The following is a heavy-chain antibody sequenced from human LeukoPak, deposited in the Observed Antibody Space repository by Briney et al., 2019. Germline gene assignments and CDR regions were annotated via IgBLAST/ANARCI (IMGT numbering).Heavy chain of an antibody. CDR3: AVDYCDSSGYYFDY. CDR1: GGSISSYY. D-gene: IGHD3-22*01. V-gene: IGHV4-4*07. CDR2: IYTSGST. Sequence: SETLSLTCTVSGGSISSYYWSWIRQPAGKGLEWIGRIYTSGSTNYNPSLKSRVTMSVDTSKNQFSLKLSSVTAADTAVYYCAVDYCDSSGYYFDYWGQGTLVTVSS. J-gene: IGHJ4*02.